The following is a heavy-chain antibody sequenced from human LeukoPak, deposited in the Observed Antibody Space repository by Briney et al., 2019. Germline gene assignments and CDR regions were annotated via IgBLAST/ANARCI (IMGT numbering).Heavy chain of an antibody. V-gene: IGHV4-59*01. CDR1: GGSISSYY. Sequence: SETLSLTCTVSGGSISSYYWSWIRQPPGKGLEWIGYIYYSGSTNYNPSLKSRVTISVDTSKNQFSLKLSSVTAADTAVYYCARIHSSSWYMNWYFDLWGRGTLVTVSS. D-gene: IGHD6-13*01. CDR3: ARIHSSSWYMNWYFDL. J-gene: IGHJ2*01. CDR2: IYYSGST.